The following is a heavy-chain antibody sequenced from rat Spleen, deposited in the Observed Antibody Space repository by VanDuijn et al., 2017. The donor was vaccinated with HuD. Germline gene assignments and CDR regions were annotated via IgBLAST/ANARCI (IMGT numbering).Heavy chain of an antibody. V-gene: IGHV5-25*01. CDR2: ISTGGGNT. J-gene: IGHJ1*01. CDR3: ATSPYYWYFDF. D-gene: IGHD1-12*01. Sequence: EVQLAESGGGLVQPGRSLKLSCAALGFTFSNYYMAWVRQAPTKGLEWVASISTGGGNTYYRDSVKGRFTISRDHAKSTLYLQMDRRRAEDTDTYYWATSPYYWYFDFWGPGTMVTVSS. CDR1: GFTFSNYY.